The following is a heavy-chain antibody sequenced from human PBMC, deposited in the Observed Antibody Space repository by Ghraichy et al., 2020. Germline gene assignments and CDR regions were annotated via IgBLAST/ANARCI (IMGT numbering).Heavy chain of an antibody. V-gene: IGHV4-34*01. CDR2: INHSGST. Sequence: SETLSLTCAVYGGSFSGYYWSWIRQPPGKGLEWIGEINHSGSTNYNPSLKSRVTISVDTSKNQFSLKLSSVTAADTAVYYCARYKVTMVQGVDYWGQGTLVTVSS. CDR1: GGSFSGYY. J-gene: IGHJ4*02. D-gene: IGHD3-10*01. CDR3: ARYKVTMVQGVDY.